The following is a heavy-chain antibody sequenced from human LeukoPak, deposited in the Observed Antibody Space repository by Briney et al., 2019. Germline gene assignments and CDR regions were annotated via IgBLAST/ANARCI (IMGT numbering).Heavy chain of an antibody. CDR1: GGTFSSYG. D-gene: IGHD3-9*01. Sequence: ASVKVSCKASGGTFSSYGISWVRQAPGQGLEWVGEIIPIFSTSNYAQKFQGRVTISADESTSTVYMQLSSLRSEDTAVLYCASRYDILTAYYFSWGQGTLVTVSS. J-gene: IGHJ4*02. CDR2: IIPIFSTS. CDR3: ASRYDILTAYYFS. V-gene: IGHV1-69*13.